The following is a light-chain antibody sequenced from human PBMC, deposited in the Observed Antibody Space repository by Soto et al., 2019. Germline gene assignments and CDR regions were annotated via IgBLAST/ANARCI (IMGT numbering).Light chain of an antibody. CDR3: QQTYSTPPT. Sequence: DIQMTQSPSSLSASVGDRVTITCRASQNIRNYLNWYQQRPGKTPNLLVYAASNLRSGVPSRFSGSGSGTDFTLTISSLQPEDFATYYCQQTYSTPPTFGQGTKVEIK. J-gene: IGKJ1*01. CDR1: QNIRNY. CDR2: AAS. V-gene: IGKV1-39*01.